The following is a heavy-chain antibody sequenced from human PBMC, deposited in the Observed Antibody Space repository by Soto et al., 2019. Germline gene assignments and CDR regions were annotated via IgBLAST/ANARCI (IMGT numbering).Heavy chain of an antibody. CDR1: GGSFSGYY. J-gene: IGHJ5*02. Sequence: QVQLQQWGAGLLKPSETLSLTCAVYGGSFSGYYWSWIRQPPGKGLEWIGEINHSGSTNYNPSLMSRVTISVDTSKNQFSLKLSSVTAADTAVYYCARGSDIVVVVAATHNWFDPWGQGTLVTVSS. CDR3: ARGSDIVVVVAATHNWFDP. CDR2: INHSGST. V-gene: IGHV4-34*01. D-gene: IGHD2-15*01.